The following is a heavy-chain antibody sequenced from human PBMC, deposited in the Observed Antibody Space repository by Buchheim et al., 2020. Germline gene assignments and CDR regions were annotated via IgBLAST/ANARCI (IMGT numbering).Heavy chain of an antibody. Sequence: EVQLVESGGVVVQPGGSLRLSCAASGFTFDDYAMHWVRQAPGKGLEWVSLISWDGGSTYYADSVKGRFSISRDNSKNSLYLQMNSLRAEDTALYYCAKDIKARTRAAAAGLWGRGTL. J-gene: IGHJ2*01. CDR2: ISWDGGST. CDR1: GFTFDDYA. D-gene: IGHD6-13*01. CDR3: AKDIKARTRAAAAGL. V-gene: IGHV3-43D*03.